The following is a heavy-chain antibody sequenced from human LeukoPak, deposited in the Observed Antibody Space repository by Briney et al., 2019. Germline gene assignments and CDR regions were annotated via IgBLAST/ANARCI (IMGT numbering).Heavy chain of an antibody. J-gene: IGHJ4*02. CDR3: ARDPKEGSYDY. Sequence: SVKVSCKASGYTFTSYAISWVRQAPGQGLEWMGGIIPIFGTANYAQKFQGRVTITADESTSTAYMELSSLRSEDTAVYYCARDPKEGSYDYWGQGTLVTVSS. CDR1: GYTFTSYA. V-gene: IGHV1-69*13. CDR2: IIPIFGTA. D-gene: IGHD5-18*01.